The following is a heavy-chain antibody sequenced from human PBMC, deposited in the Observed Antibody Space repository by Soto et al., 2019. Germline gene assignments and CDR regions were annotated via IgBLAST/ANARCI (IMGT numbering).Heavy chain of an antibody. D-gene: IGHD3-9*01. CDR2: IWYDGSNK. CDR1: GFSFRNYG. Sequence: GGSLRLSCVASGFSFRNYGMHWVRQAPGKGLEWVAVIWYDGSNKYYADSVKGRFTISRDNSKNTLYLQMNSLRAEDTAVYYCARDKGYDILTGRRLDAFDIWGQGTMVTVSS. J-gene: IGHJ3*02. V-gene: IGHV3-33*08. CDR3: ARDKGYDILTGRRLDAFDI.